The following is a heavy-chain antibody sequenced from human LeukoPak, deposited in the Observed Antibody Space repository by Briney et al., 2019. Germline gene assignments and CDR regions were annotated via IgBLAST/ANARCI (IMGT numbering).Heavy chain of an antibody. CDR3: AKDRWYDGESGYFDH. V-gene: IGHV3-23*01. J-gene: IGHJ4*02. CDR1: GFTFSSYA. D-gene: IGHD3-10*01. Sequence: GGSLRLSCAASGFTFSSYAMSWVRHAPGEGLEWVSAISDSGGTTYYADSVKGRFTISRDNSNNTLYLRLNSLRAEDTAIYFCAKDRWYDGESGYFDHWGRGTLVTVSS. CDR2: ISDSGGTT.